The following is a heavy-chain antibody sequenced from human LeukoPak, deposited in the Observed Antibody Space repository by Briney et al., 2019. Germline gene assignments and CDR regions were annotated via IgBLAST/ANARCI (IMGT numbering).Heavy chain of an antibody. CDR1: GFPFSSYW. CDR3: ARRYCSGGSCYEDY. Sequence: GGSLRLSCVASGFPFSSYWMTWVRQAPGKGLEWVANIKLDGSEKNYVDSVKGRFTISRDNTKNSLYLQMNSLRAEDTAVYYCARRYCSGGSCYEDYWGQGTLVTVSS. J-gene: IGHJ4*02. CDR2: IKLDGSEK. V-gene: IGHV3-7*01. D-gene: IGHD2-15*01.